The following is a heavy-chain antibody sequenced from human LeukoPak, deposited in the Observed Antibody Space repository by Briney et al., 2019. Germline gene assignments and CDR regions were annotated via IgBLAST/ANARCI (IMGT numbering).Heavy chain of an antibody. J-gene: IGHJ5*02. D-gene: IGHD3-10*01. CDR1: GGSFSGYY. CDR2: INHSGST. V-gene: IGHV4-34*01. Sequence: HPSETLSLTCAVYGGSFSGYYWSWIRQPPGKGLEWIGEINHSGSTNYNPSLKSRVTISVDTSKNQFSLKLSSVTAADTAVYSCARGSVRGEFDPWGQGTLVTVSS. CDR3: ARGSVRGEFDP.